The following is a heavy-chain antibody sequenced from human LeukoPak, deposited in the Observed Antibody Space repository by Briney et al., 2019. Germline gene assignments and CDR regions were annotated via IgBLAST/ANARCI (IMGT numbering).Heavy chain of an antibody. CDR3: ARDREGDYIWGSYRPDWFDP. J-gene: IGHJ5*02. CDR1: GFTFNTYT. CDR2: VSSSGFYI. Sequence: GGSLRLSCAASGFTFNTYTMNWVRQAPGKGLEWVSSVSSSGFYIYYADSVKGRFTISRDNAKNSPYLQMNSLRAEDTAVYYCARDREGDYIWGSYRPDWFDPWGQGTLVTVSS. V-gene: IGHV3-21*01. D-gene: IGHD3-16*02.